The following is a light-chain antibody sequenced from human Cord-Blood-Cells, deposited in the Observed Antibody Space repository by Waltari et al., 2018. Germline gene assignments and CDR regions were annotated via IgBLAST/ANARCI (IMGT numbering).Light chain of an antibody. V-gene: IGLV2-23*01. CDR2: EGS. J-gene: IGLJ3*02. CDR3: CSYAGSSTLV. Sequence: QSALTQPASVSGSPGQSITISCTRTSSDVGSYNLVSWYQQHPGKAPKLMIYEGSKRPSGVSKRFSGSKSGNTASLTISGRQAEDEADYYCCSYAGSSTLVFGGGTKLTVL. CDR1: SSDVGSYNL.